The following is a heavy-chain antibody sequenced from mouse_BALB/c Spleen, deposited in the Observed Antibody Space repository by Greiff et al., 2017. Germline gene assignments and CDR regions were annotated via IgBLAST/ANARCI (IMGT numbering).Heavy chain of an antibody. J-gene: IGHJ2*01. CDR3: ARGPYYYGSSPDY. Sequence: EVKLVESGGGLVKPGGSLKLSCAASGFTFSSYAMSWVRQTPEKRLEWVASISSGGSTYYPDSVKGRFTISRDNARNILYLQMSSLRSEDTAMYYCARGPYYYGSSPDYWGQGTTLTVSS. CDR1: GFTFSSYA. D-gene: IGHD1-1*01. V-gene: IGHV5-6-5*01. CDR2: ISSGGST.